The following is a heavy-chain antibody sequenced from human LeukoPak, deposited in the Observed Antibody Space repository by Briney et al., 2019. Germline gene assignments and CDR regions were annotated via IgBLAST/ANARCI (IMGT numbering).Heavy chain of an antibody. D-gene: IGHD4-17*01. J-gene: IGHJ4*02. Sequence: GGSLRLSCAAFGFFFSNYDMNWVRQAPGKGLEWVSGLSSSGGSTFYADSVKGRFTISRDNPKNTVYLQMNSLRGEDTAIYYCARGVTVTTDFWGQGTLVTASS. CDR2: LSSSGGST. CDR1: GFFFSNYD. V-gene: IGHV3-23*01. CDR3: ARGVTVTTDF.